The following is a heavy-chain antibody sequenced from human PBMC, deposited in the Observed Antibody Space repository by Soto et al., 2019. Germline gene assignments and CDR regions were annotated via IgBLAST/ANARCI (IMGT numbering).Heavy chain of an antibody. V-gene: IGHV3-53*01. J-gene: IGHJ4*02. CDR1: GFTVSDS. CDR2: IHSDGST. CDR3: ARDASGPFDY. D-gene: IGHD6-19*01. Sequence: HPGGSLRLSCSVAGFTVSDSMSCVRHTPGKGLECVSFIHSDGSTHYTDSVRGRFTISRDNSKNTLYLQMDRLRVDDPAVYFCARDASGPFDYWGQGTLVTVSS.